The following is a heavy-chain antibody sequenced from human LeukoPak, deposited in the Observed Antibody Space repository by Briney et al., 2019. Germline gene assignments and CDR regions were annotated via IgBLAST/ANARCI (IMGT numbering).Heavy chain of an antibody. CDR1: GGSISSSSYY. J-gene: IGHJ5*02. CDR2: IYYSGST. V-gene: IGHV4-39*07. Sequence: SETLSLTCTVSGGSISSSSYYWGWIRQPPGKGLEWIGSIYYSGSTYYNPSLKSRVTISVDTSKNQFSLKLSSVTAADTAVYYCARAVWTWFGEPQGFDPWGQGTLVTVSS. D-gene: IGHD3-10*01. CDR3: ARAVWTWFGEPQGFDP.